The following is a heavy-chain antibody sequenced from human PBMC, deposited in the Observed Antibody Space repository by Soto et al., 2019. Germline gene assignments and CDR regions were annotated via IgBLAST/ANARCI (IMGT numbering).Heavy chain of an antibody. CDR2: ISGSGGST. D-gene: IGHD3-9*01. Sequence: PGGSLRLSCAASGFTFSSYAMSWVRQAPGKGLEWVSAISGSGGSTYYADSVKGRFTISRDNSKNTLYLQMNSLRAEDTAVYYCAKDPADILTGTEFDPWGQGTLVTVSS. J-gene: IGHJ5*02. CDR1: GFTFSSYA. CDR3: AKDPADILTGTEFDP. V-gene: IGHV3-23*01.